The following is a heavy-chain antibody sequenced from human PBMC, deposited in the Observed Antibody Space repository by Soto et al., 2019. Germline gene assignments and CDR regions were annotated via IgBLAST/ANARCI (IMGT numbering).Heavy chain of an antibody. CDR1: GGSFSGYY. V-gene: IGHV4-34*01. D-gene: IGHD4-17*01. Sequence: SETLSLTCAVYGGSFSGYYWSWIRQPPGKGLEWIGEINHSGSTYYNPSLKSRVTISVDTSKNQFSLKLSSVTAADTAVYYCASTVTTSADWGQGTLVTVSS. J-gene: IGHJ4*02. CDR2: INHSGST. CDR3: ASTVTTSAD.